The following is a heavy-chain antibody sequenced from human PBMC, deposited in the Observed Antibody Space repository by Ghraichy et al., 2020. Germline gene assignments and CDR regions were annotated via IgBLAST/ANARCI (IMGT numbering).Heavy chain of an antibody. CDR2: IYYSGST. D-gene: IGHD1-26*01. CDR1: GGSISSSSYY. Sequence: SQTLSLTCTVSGGSISSSSYYWGWIRQPPGKGLEWIGSIYYSGSTYYNPSLKSRVTISVDTSKSEFSLKLSSVTAADTAVYYCARHNNGIVGPKRRVDETGAFDIWGQGTMVTVSS. V-gene: IGHV4-39*01. CDR3: ARHNNGIVGPKRRVDETGAFDI. J-gene: IGHJ3*02.